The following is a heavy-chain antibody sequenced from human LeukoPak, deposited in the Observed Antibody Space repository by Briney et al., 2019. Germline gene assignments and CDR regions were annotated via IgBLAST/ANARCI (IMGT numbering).Heavy chain of an antibody. CDR3: ARGSFHYDILTGYYPDAFDI. D-gene: IGHD3-9*01. Sequence: SQTLSLTCAISGDSVSSSSAAWNWIRQSPSRGLEWLGRTYYRSKWYNDYAVSVKSRITINPDTSKNQVSLQLNSVTPEDTAVYYCARGSFHYDILTGYYPDAFDIWGQGTMVTVSS. CDR1: GDSVSSSSAA. J-gene: IGHJ3*02. CDR2: TYYRSKWYN. V-gene: IGHV6-1*01.